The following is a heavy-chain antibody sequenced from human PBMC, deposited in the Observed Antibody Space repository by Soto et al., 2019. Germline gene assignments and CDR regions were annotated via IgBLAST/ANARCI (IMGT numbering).Heavy chain of an antibody. CDR1: GYSFTSYW. Sequence: EVQLVQSGAEVKKPGESLRISCKGSGYSFTSYWISWVRQMPGKGLEWMGRIDPSDSYTNYSPSFQGHVTISADKSISTAYLQWSSLKASDTTMYYCARRIAAAVWFDPWGQGTLVTVSS. CDR3: ARRIAAAVWFDP. J-gene: IGHJ5*02. CDR2: IDPSDSYT. V-gene: IGHV5-10-1*01. D-gene: IGHD6-13*01.